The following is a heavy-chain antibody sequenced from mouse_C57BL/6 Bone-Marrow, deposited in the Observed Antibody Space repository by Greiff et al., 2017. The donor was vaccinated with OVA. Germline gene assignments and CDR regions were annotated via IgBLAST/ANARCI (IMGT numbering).Heavy chain of an antibody. CDR2: IDPSDSYT. CDR3: ARSGYYGSSYVGYFDV. V-gene: IGHV1-69*01. J-gene: IGHJ1*03. D-gene: IGHD1-1*01. Sequence: VQLQQPGAELVMPGASVKLSCKASGYTFTSYWMHWVKQRPGQGLEWIGEIDPSDSYTNYNQKFKGKSTLTVDKSSSTAYMQLSSLTSEDSAVYYCARSGYYGSSYVGYFDVWGTGTTVTVSS. CDR1: GYTFTSYW.